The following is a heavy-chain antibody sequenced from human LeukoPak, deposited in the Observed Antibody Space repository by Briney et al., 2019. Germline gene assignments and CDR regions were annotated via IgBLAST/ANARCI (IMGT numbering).Heavy chain of an antibody. Sequence: QTGGSLRLSCAASGFTFSRFWMHWVRQAPGKGLVWVSRIEGDGSRSTYADSVKGRFTISRDNAKNTLYLQMNSLRAEDTALYYCTRGYVGIDYWGQGTLVTVSS. V-gene: IGHV3-74*03. CDR1: GFTFSRFW. CDR2: IEGDGSRS. CDR3: TRGYVGIDY. J-gene: IGHJ4*02. D-gene: IGHD5-12*01.